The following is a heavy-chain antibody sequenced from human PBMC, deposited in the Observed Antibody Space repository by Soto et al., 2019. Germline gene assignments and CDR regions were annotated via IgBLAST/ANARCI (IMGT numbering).Heavy chain of an antibody. CDR3: AHRVLRTVFGLVTTTAIYFDF. Sequence: QITLNESGPTVVRPTETLTLTCRFSGFSLTTSGVGVGWIRQSPGKAPEWLALIYWDDDKRYSASLKSRLTITKDTSKNRVVRTVSDLDPTDTATYYCAHRVLRTVFGLVTTTAIYFDFWGQGTPVAVSS. CDR1: GFSLTTSGVG. CDR2: IYWDDDK. D-gene: IGHD3-3*01. V-gene: IGHV2-5*02. J-gene: IGHJ4*02.